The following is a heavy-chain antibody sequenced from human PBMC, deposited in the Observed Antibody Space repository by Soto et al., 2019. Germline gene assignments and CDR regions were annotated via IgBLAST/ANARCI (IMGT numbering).Heavy chain of an antibody. J-gene: IGHJ4*02. CDR3: ARHGSGWSVAHY. Sequence: EVQLVQSGAEVKKPGESLKISCKASGYSFTSYWIGWVRQTPGKGLEWMGIIYPGDSDTRYSPSFQGQVTISADNSITTAYLQLSSLRASDSAMYYCARHGSGWSVAHYWGQGNLVTVSS. D-gene: IGHD6-19*01. CDR2: IYPGDSDT. V-gene: IGHV5-51*01. CDR1: GYSFTSYW.